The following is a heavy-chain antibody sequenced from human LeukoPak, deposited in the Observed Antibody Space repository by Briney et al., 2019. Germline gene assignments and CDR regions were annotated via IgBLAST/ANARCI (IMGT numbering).Heavy chain of an antibody. V-gene: IGHV3-21*01. Sequence: GGSLRLSCAASGFTFSSYSMNWVRQAPGRGLEWVSSISSSSSYIYYADSVKGRFTISRDNAKNSLYLQMNSLRAEDTAVYYCARDPHSSGYYGGYWGQGTLVTVSS. CDR3: ARDPHSSGYYGGY. CDR1: GFTFSSYS. CDR2: ISSSSSYI. J-gene: IGHJ4*02. D-gene: IGHD3-22*01.